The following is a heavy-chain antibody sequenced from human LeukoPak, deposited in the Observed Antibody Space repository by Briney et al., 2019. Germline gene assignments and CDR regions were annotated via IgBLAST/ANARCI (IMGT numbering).Heavy chain of an antibody. Sequence: SETLSLTCTVSGGSITSYYWAWFRQPPEKGLEWIGYVYYSGYSNYNPSLKSRVSMSVDTSMNQFSLKLASVTAADTAVYYCARHSIASDGARLFDYWGRGTLVTVSS. CDR1: GGSITSYY. V-gene: IGHV4-59*08. CDR3: ARHSIASDGARLFDY. CDR2: VYYSGYS. J-gene: IGHJ4*02. D-gene: IGHD2-21*01.